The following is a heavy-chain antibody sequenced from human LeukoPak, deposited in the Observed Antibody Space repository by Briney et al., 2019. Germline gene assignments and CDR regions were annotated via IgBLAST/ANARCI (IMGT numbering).Heavy chain of an antibody. Sequence: GGSLRLSCAASGFSISSYEMNWVRQAPGKGLEWVSYISSSGSTIYYADSVKGRFTISRDNSKNTLYLQMNSLRAEDTAVYYCAKDRGFGELTFDYWGQGTLVTVSS. D-gene: IGHD3-10*01. CDR1: GFSISSYE. CDR2: ISSSGSTI. V-gene: IGHV3-48*03. J-gene: IGHJ4*02. CDR3: AKDRGFGELTFDY.